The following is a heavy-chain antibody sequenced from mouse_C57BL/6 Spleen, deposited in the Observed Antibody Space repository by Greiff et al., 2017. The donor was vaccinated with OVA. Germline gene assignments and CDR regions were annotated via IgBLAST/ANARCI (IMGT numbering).Heavy chain of an antibody. CDR3: ASQYYYGSSSLWYFDV. CDR2: IYPRDGST. Sequence: QVQLQQSAAELVKPGASVKISCKVSGYTFTDHTIHWMKQRPEQGLEWIGYIYPRDGSTKYNEKFKGKATLTADKSSSTAYMQLNSLTSEDSAVYFCASQYYYGSSSLWYFDVWGTGTTVTVSS. CDR1: GYTFTDHT. D-gene: IGHD1-1*01. J-gene: IGHJ1*03. V-gene: IGHV1-78*01.